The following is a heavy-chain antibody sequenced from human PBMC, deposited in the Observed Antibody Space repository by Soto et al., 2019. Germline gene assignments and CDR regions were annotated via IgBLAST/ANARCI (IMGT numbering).Heavy chain of an antibody. V-gene: IGHV1-69*13. CDR3: ARDHVVRGSYYDY. Sequence: SVKVSCKASGGTFSSYAISWVRQAPGQGLEWMGGIIPIFGTANYAQKFQGRVTITADESTSTAYMELSSLRSDDTAMYYCARDHVVRGSYYDYWGQGTLVTVSS. CDR2: IIPIFGTA. J-gene: IGHJ4*02. CDR1: GGTFSSYA. D-gene: IGHD1-26*01.